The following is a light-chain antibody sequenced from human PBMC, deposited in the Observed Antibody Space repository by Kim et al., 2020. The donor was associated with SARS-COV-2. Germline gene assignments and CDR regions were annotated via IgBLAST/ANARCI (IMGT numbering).Light chain of an antibody. V-gene: IGKV3-20*01. J-gene: IGKJ4*01. CDR1: QSVSSSY. CDR2: GAS. CDR3: QKYGSSVLT. Sequence: EIVLTQSPGTLSLSPGERATLSCRASQSVSSSYLAWYQQKPGQAPRLLIYGASSRATGITDRFSGSGSGTDFTLTISRLEPEDFAVYYCQKYGSSVLTFGGGTKVDIK.